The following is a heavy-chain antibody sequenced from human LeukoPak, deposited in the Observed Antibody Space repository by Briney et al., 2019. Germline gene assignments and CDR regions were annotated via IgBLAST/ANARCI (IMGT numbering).Heavy chain of an antibody. CDR3: ARDTSWQDSSGYFDY. V-gene: IGHV4-39*07. CDR2: IYYSGST. J-gene: IGHJ4*02. Sequence: TSETLSLTCTVSGGSISSSSYYWGWIRQPPGKGLEWIGSIYYSGSTYYNPSLKSRVTISVDTSKNQFSLKLSSVTAADTAVYYCARDTSWQDSSGYFDYWGQGTLVTVSS. D-gene: IGHD3-22*01. CDR1: GGSISSSSYY.